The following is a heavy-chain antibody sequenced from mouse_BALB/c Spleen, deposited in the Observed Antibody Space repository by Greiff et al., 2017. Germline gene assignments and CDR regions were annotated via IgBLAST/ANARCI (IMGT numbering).Heavy chain of an antibody. CDR2: ISSGGSYT. CDR3: ARGDYYYYFDY. J-gene: IGHJ2*01. V-gene: IGHV5-6-4*01. Sequence: EVMLVESGGGLVKPGGSLKLSCAASGFTFSSYTMSWVRQTPEKRLEWVATISSGGSYTYYPDSVKGRFTISRDNAKNTLYLQMSSLKSEDTAMYYCARGDYYYYFDYRGQGTTLTVSS. D-gene: IGHD1-1*01. CDR1: GFTFSSYT.